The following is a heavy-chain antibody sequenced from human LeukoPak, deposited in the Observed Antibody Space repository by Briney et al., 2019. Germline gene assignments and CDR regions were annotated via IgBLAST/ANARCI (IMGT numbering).Heavy chain of an antibody. CDR1: GYTFTSYG. J-gene: IGHJ4*02. Sequence: ALVKVSCKASGYTFTSYGISWVRQAPGQGLEWMGWISAYNGNTNYAQKLRGRVTMTTDTSTSTAYMELRSLRSDDTAVYYCARGISPGSWYPFDYWGQGTLVTVSS. D-gene: IGHD6-13*01. CDR3: ARGISPGSWYPFDY. CDR2: ISAYNGNT. V-gene: IGHV1-18*01.